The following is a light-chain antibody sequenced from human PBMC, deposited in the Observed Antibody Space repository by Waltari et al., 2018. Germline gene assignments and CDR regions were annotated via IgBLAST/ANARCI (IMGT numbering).Light chain of an antibody. CDR3: LQDYNYPRT. CDR1: QGIRND. CDR2: AAS. J-gene: IGKJ1*01. V-gene: IGKV1-6*01. Sequence: AIQMTQSPSSLSASEGDTVTITCRASQGIRNDLGWYKQKPGKAPKLLIYAASSLQSGVPSRFSGSGSGTDFTLTISSLQPEDFATYYCLQDYNYPRTFGQGTKVGIK.